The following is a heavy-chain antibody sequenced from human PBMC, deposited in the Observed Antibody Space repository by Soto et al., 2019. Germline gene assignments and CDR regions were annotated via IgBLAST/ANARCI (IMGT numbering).Heavy chain of an antibody. CDR3: AKDRVGYCSGGSCYGDPYYYGMDV. Sequence: PGGSLRLACAASGFTFSSYGMHWVRQAAGKGLEWVAVISYDGSNKYYADSVKGRFTISRDNSKNTLYLQMNSLRAEDTAVYYCAKDRVGYCSGGSCYGDPYYYGMDVWGQGTTVTVSS. V-gene: IGHV3-30*18. CDR2: ISYDGSNK. D-gene: IGHD2-15*01. CDR1: GFTFSSYG. J-gene: IGHJ6*02.